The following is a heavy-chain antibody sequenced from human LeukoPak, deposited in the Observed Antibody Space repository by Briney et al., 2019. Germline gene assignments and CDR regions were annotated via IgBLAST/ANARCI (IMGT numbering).Heavy chain of an antibody. CDR2: ISSSSSYI. V-gene: IGHV3-21*01. D-gene: IGHD2-2*01. CDR3: AREGAIVVVPAAIGRGWFDP. Sequence: GGSLRLFCAASGFTFSSYSMNWVRQAPGKGLEWVSSISSSSSYIYYADSVKGRFTISRDNAKNSLYLQVNSLRAEDTAVYYCAREGAIVVVPAAIGRGWFDPWGQGTLVTVSS. J-gene: IGHJ5*02. CDR1: GFTFSSYS.